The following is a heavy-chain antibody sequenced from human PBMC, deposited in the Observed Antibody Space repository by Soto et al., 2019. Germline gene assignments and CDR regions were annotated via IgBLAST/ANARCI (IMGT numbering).Heavy chain of an antibody. D-gene: IGHD6-19*01. CDR3: AKEGVAV. CDR2: ISYDGENT. Sequence: GESLKISCAASGFTFSSYAMHWVRQAPGKGLEWVAVISYDGENTYYGDSVKGRFTISRDTSKNTVYLQMNSLKSEDTAVYYCAKEGVAVWGQGTLVTVSS. V-gene: IGHV3-30*18. CDR1: GFTFSSYA. J-gene: IGHJ4*02.